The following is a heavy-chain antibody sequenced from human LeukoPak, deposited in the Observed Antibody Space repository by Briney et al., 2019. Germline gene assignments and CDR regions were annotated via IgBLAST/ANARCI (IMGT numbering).Heavy chain of an antibody. CDR2: IYYSGST. J-gene: IGHJ3*02. V-gene: IGHV4-31*03. D-gene: IGHD3-22*01. CDR1: GGSISSGGYY. Sequence: SETLSLTCTVSGGSISSGGYYWSWIRQHPGKGLEWIGYIYYSGSTYYNPSLKSRVTISVNTSKNQFSLKLSSVTAADTAVYYCARVENVIYYDSRAGAFDIWGQGTMVTVSS. CDR3: ARVENVIYYDSRAGAFDI.